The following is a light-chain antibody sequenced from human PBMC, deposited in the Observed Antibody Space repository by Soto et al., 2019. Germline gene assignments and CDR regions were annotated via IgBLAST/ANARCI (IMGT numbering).Light chain of an antibody. J-gene: IGLJ2*01. CDR3: SSYTTSSTLV. CDR1: SNDFGGYNF. Sequence: QSVLTQPASVSGSPGQSITISCSGTSNDFGGYNFVSWYQHHPGKVPKLMIYEVSNRASGVSNRFSGAKSANTASLTISGLQTEDEADYYCSSYTTSSTLVFGGGTKLTVL. CDR2: EVS. V-gene: IGLV2-14*01.